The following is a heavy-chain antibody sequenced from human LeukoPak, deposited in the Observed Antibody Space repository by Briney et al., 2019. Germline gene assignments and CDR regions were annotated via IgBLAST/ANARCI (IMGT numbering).Heavy chain of an antibody. J-gene: IGHJ4*02. CDR3: TRDPAYYLRYGYFDY. D-gene: IGHD1-26*01. V-gene: IGHV3-48*04. CDR2: ISSSSSAI. Sequence: GGSLRLSCAASGFTFGSYRMNWVRQAPGKGLEWVSYISSSSSAIYYADSVKGRFTISRDNAKNSVYLQMNNLRAADTALYYCTRDPAYYLRYGYFDYWGQGILVTVSS. CDR1: GFTFGSYR.